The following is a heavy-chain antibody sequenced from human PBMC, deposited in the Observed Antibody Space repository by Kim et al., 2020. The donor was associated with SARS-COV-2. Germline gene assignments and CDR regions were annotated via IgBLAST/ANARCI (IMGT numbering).Heavy chain of an antibody. J-gene: IGHJ3*02. CDR2: IYYSGST. D-gene: IGHD4-17*01. CDR3: TTVVTPDAFDI. CDR1: GGSISSSSYY. V-gene: IGHV4-39*07. Sequence: SETLSLTCTVSGGSISSSSYYWGWIRQPPGKGLEWIGSIYYSGSTYYNPSLKSRVTISVDTSKNQFSLKLSSVTAADTAVYYCTTVVTPDAFDIWGQGTMVTVSS.